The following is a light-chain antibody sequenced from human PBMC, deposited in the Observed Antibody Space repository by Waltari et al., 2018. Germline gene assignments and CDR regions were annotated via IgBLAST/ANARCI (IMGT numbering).Light chain of an antibody. V-gene: IGLV2-14*01. Sequence: QSALTQPASVSGSPGQSITISCTGTSSHVGGYNYVSGYQQHPGKAPKLMIYEVSNRPSGVPNRFSGSKSGNTAAVTISGRQAEDEADYYCSSYTSSSTLVFGTGTKVTVL. J-gene: IGLJ1*01. CDR3: SSYTSSSTLV. CDR2: EVS. CDR1: SSHVGGYNY.